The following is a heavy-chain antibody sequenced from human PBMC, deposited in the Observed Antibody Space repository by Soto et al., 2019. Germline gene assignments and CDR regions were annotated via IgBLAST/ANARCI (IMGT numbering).Heavy chain of an antibody. J-gene: IGHJ6*02. CDR3: ARAYYDNSGYPLGGMDV. D-gene: IGHD3-22*01. CDR2: FDPEDGET. Sequence: GASVKVSCKVSGYTLTELSMHWVRQAPGKGLEWMGGFDPEDGETIYAQKFQGRVTMTEDTSTDTAYMELSSLRAGDTAVYYCARAYYDNSGYPLGGMDVWGQGTMVTVSS. V-gene: IGHV1-24*01. CDR1: GYTLTELS.